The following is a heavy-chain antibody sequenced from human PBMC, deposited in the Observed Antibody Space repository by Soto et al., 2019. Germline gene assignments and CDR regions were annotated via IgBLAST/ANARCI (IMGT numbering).Heavy chain of an antibody. CDR3: ARGPLTMIVVVGYAFDI. D-gene: IGHD3-22*01. J-gene: IGHJ3*02. CDR2: INAGNGNT. V-gene: IGHV1-3*01. CDR1: GYTFTSYA. Sequence: ASVKVSCKASGYTFTSYAMHWVRQAPGQRLEWMGWINAGNGNTKYSQKFQGRVTITRDTSASTAYMELSSLRSEDTAVYYCARGPLTMIVVVGYAFDIWGQGTMVTVS.